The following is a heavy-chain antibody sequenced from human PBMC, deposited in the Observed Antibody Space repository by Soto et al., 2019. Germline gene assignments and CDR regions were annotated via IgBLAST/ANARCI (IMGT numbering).Heavy chain of an antibody. Sequence: HPGGSLRLSCAASGFTFSSYAMSWVRQAPGKGLEWVSAISGSGGSTYYADSVKGRFTISRDNSKNTLYLQMNSLRAEDTAVYYCAKVDKDRRDYYYYYGMDVWGQGTTVTVSS. J-gene: IGHJ6*02. CDR1: GFTFSSYA. CDR2: ISGSGGST. D-gene: IGHD3-16*02. V-gene: IGHV3-23*01. CDR3: AKVDKDRRDYYYYYGMDV.